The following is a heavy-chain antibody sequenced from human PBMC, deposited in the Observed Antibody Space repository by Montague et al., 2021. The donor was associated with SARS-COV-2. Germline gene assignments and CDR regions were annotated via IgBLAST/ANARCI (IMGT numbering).Heavy chain of an antibody. CDR3: ASQSGSYYNYFDL. Sequence: TLSFTCSVSGGSISSANYYWSWIRQHPRKGLEFIGYIHYSGSSFYNPSLKSRLTISVDTSKNRFSLRLSSVTAADTAIYFCASQSGSYYNYFDLWGQGTLVTVSS. CDR2: IHYSGSS. V-gene: IGHV4-31*03. CDR1: GGSISSANYY. J-gene: IGHJ4*02. D-gene: IGHD1-26*01.